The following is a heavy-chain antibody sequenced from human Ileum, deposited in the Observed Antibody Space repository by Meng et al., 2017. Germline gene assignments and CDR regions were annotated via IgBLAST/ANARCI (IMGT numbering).Heavy chain of an antibody. CDR3: AREPPAAAGTGADY. J-gene: IGHJ4*02. CDR1: GGSISSGGYY. Sequence: QVQLQESGPGRGKPAQTLYRTSTGSGGSISSGGYYWSWIRQHPGKGLEWIGYIYYSGTTYYNPSLKSRVTISVDTSKNQFSLKLSSVTAADTAVYYCAREPPAAAGTGADYWGQGTLVTVSS. V-gene: IGHV4-31*03. D-gene: IGHD6-13*01. CDR2: IYYSGTT.